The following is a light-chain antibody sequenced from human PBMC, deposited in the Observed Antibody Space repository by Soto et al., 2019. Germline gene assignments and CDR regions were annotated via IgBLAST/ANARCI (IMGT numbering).Light chain of an antibody. CDR1: QSISIW. V-gene: IGKV1-5*01. Sequence: DIQMTQSPSTLSASVGDRVTITCRASQSISIWLAWCQQKPGKAPKLLIYDASTLESGVPSRFSGRVSGKEFTLTIRSLQPDVVFTYYCQQYKSYPWTFGQGTTVEIK. CDR3: QQYKSYPWT. CDR2: DAS. J-gene: IGKJ1*01.